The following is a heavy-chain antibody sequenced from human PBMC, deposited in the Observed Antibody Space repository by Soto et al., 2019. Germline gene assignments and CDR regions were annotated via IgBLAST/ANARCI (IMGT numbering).Heavy chain of an antibody. CDR2: IYPGDSDT. CDR3: ASARQAAISTGGFDY. CDR1: GYIITTYW. Sequence: EVQLVQSGAEVKKPGESLKISCKGSGYIITTYWIGWVRQMPGKGLEWMGIIYPGDSDTRYSPSFEGQVTITADKSISIAYLQWSSLKASDTAMYFCASARQAAISTGGFDYWGQGTLVTVSS. V-gene: IGHV5-51*03. J-gene: IGHJ4*02. D-gene: IGHD6-25*01.